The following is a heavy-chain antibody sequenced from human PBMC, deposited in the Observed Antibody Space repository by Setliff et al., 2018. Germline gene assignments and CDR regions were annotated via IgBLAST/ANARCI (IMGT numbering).Heavy chain of an antibody. D-gene: IGHD7-27*01. Sequence: SETLSLTCTVSGGSVNSGYDNWNWLRQPAGKGLEWIGHINRRGSTNFSPSLESRLTITIDTSKSQSSLKLSSVTAADTAVYYCAREHQLGNAFDIWGQGTMVTVSS. J-gene: IGHJ3*02. CDR1: GGSVNSGYDN. CDR3: AREHQLGNAFDI. CDR2: INRRGST. V-gene: IGHV4-61*10.